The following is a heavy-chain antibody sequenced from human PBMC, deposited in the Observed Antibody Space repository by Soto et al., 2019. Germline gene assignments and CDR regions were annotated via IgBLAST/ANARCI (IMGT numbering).Heavy chain of an antibody. CDR3: AVGQYLAWSPY. D-gene: IGHD2-15*01. CDR1: GGSISSDY. J-gene: IGHJ4*02. V-gene: IGHV4-59*04. CDR2: IHYSGTT. Sequence: PSETLSLTCTVSGGSISSDYWSWIRQPPGKGLEWIGYIHYSGTTHYNPSLKSRVTISVDPSKNQFSLTLSPVTAADTAVYYCAVGQYLAWSPYWGQGALVTVSS.